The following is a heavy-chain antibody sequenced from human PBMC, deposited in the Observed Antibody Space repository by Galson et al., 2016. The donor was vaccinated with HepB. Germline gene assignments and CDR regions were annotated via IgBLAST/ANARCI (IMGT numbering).Heavy chain of an antibody. J-gene: IGHJ5*02. CDR1: GFTFDDHT. V-gene: IGHV3-53*01. CDR2: IYSGGST. Sequence: SLRLSCAASGFTFDDHTMHWVRQAPGKGLEWVSLIYSGGSTSFADSVKGRFTISRDNSKNTLYLQMNSLRVEDTAVYFCARDIGPVGQGTLVTVSS. CDR3: ARDIGP.